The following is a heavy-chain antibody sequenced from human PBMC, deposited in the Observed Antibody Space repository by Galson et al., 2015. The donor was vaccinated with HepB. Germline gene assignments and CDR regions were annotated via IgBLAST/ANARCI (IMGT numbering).Heavy chain of an antibody. Sequence: ETLSLTCTVSGGSISSYYWSWIRQPPGKGLEWIGYIYYIGSTNYNPSLKSRVTISVDTSKNQFSLKLSSVTAADTAVYYCARPADYYYDSSGLGGAFHIWGQGTMVTVSS. V-gene: IGHV4-59*01. CDR2: IYYIGST. D-gene: IGHD3-22*01. J-gene: IGHJ3*02. CDR1: GGSISSYY. CDR3: ARPADYYYDSSGLGGAFHI.